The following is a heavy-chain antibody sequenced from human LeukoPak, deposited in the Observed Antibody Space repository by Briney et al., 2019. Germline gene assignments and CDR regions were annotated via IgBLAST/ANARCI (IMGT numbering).Heavy chain of an antibody. CDR1: GFTFSTYF. CDR3: AKDSIRRYYFGY. D-gene: IGHD1-1*01. Sequence: GGSLRLSCAASGFTFSTYFMSWVRQAPGKGLEWVSAISGSGGSTYYADSVKGRFTISRDNSKNTLYLQMNSLRAEDTAVYYCAKDSIRRYYFGYWGQGTLVTVSS. V-gene: IGHV3-23*01. J-gene: IGHJ4*02. CDR2: ISGSGGST.